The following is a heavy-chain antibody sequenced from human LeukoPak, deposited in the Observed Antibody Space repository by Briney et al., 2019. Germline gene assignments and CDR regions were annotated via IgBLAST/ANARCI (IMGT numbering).Heavy chain of an antibody. V-gene: IGHV3-30*18. CDR3: AKDLFWFGELSNFDY. D-gene: IGHD3-10*01. J-gene: IGHJ4*02. Sequence: PGGSLGLSCAASGFTFSSYGMHWVRQAPGKGLEWVAVISYDGSNKYYADSVKGRFTISRDDSKNTLYLQMNSLRAEDTAIYYCAKDLFWFGELSNFDYWGQGTLVTVSS. CDR1: GFTFSSYG. CDR2: ISYDGSNK.